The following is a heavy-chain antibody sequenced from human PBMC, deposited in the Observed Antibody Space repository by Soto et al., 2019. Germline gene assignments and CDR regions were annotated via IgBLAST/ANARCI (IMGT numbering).Heavy chain of an antibody. CDR1: GGSFSGYY. CDR2: MNDSGST. D-gene: IGHD1-7*01. CDR3: ASPRWNYIY. V-gene: IGHV4-34*01. J-gene: IGHJ4*02. Sequence: QVQLQQWGAGLLKPPETLSLTCAVSGGSFSGYYWSWIRQPPGKGLEWIGEMNDSGSTKYNASLESRVAISVDTSKGHFSLTLTSVTAADTAVYYCASPRWNYIYWGQGTLVAVSS.